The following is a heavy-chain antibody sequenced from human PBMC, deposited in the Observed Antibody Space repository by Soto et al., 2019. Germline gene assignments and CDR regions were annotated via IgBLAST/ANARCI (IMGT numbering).Heavy chain of an antibody. CDR1: GGSISSSSYY. CDR3: ARGLWSGSTYYYWFMDV. V-gene: IGHV4-39*01. CDR2: IYYSGST. J-gene: IGHJ6*03. D-gene: IGHD3-3*01. Sequence: SETLSLTCTVSGGSISSSSYYWGWIRQPPGKGLEWIGSIYYSGSTYYNPSLKSRVTISVDTSKNQFSLKLSSVTAADTAVFYCARGLWSGSTYYYWFMDVWGKGTTVTAP.